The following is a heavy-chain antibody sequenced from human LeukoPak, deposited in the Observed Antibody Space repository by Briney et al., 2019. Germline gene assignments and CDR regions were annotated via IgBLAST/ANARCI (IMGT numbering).Heavy chain of an antibody. J-gene: IGHJ6*02. CDR1: GYTFTSYD. CDR3: ARGCSGGSCNGMDV. CDR2: MNPSGGNT. V-gene: IGHV1-8*01. Sequence: ASVKVSCKASGYTFTSYDINWVRQATGLGLEWMGWMNPSGGNTGYAQKFLGRVTMTRDTSIRTAYMELSNLRSEDTAVYYCARGCSGGSCNGMDVWGQGTTVTASS. D-gene: IGHD2-15*01.